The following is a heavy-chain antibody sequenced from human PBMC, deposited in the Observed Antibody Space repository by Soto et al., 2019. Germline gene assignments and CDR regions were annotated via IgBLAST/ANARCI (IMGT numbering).Heavy chain of an antibody. D-gene: IGHD2-15*01. CDR3: AKGWQGNYFDY. CDR1: GFTFSTYG. V-gene: IGHV3-30*18. CDR2: VSSDGSNK. Sequence: QVQLVESGGGGVQPGGSLRLSCAASGFTFSTYGMHWVRQAPGTGLEWVAVVSSDGSNKYYADSVKGRFTISRDNSKNTLYVQMNSLTAEDTAVYYCAKGWQGNYFDYWGQGTLVTVSS. J-gene: IGHJ4*02.